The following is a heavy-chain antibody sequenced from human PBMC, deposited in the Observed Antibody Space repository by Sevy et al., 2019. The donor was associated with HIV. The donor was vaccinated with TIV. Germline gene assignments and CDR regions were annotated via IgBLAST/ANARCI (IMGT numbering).Heavy chain of an antibody. V-gene: IGHV1-69*06. D-gene: IGHD2-15*01. Sequence: ASVKVSCKASGGTFSSYAISWVRQAPGLGLEWMGGIIPIFGTANYAQKFQGRVTITADKSTSTAYMELSSLRSEDTAVYYCAREGLGSLFDPWGQGTLVTVSS. CDR3: AREGLGSLFDP. CDR2: IIPIFGTA. CDR1: GGTFSSYA. J-gene: IGHJ5*02.